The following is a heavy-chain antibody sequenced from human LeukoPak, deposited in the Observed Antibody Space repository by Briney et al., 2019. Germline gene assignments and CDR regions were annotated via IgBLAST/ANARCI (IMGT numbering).Heavy chain of an antibody. Sequence: GGSLRLSCAASGFNFSSYAMSWVRQGPGKGLEWVSAISGSGGSTYYADSVKGRFTISRDNSKNTLYLQMNSLGAEDTAVYYCAKDSSGRQPSTDFDYWGQGTLVTVSS. V-gene: IGHV3-23*01. J-gene: IGHJ4*02. CDR3: AKDSSGRQPSTDFDY. CDR1: GFNFSSYA. CDR2: ISGSGGST. D-gene: IGHD6-19*01.